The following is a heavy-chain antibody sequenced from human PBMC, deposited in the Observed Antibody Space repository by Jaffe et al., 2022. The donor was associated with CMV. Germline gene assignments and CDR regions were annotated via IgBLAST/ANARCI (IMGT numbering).Heavy chain of an antibody. CDR1: GFTFDDYA. CDR3: AKDFGTVVTDDAFDI. Sequence: EVQLVESGGGLVQPGRSLRLSCAASGFTFDDYAMHWVRQAPGKGLEWVSGISWNSGSIGYADSVKGRFTISRDNAKNSLYLQMNSLRAEDTALYYCAKDFGTVVTDDAFDIWGQGTMVTVSS. J-gene: IGHJ3*02. D-gene: IGHD2-15*01. CDR2: ISWNSGSI. V-gene: IGHV3-9*01.